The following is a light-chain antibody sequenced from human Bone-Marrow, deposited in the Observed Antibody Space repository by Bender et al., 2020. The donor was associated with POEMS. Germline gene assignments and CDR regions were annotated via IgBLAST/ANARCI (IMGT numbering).Light chain of an antibody. CDR2: GNT. CDR3: CSYAGSSTLV. J-gene: IGLJ3*02. CDR1: SSNVGAGYD. Sequence: QSVLTQPPSVSGAPGQRVTISCTGSSSNVGAGYDVHWYQHVPGAAPKLLIYGNTNRPSGVPDRFSGSKSGTSASLAISGLQAADEADYYCCSYAGSSTLVFGGGTKLTVL. V-gene: IGLV1-40*01.